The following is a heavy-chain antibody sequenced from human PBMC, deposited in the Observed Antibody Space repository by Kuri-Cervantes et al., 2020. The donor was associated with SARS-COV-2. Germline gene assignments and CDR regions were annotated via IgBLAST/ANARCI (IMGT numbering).Heavy chain of an antibody. D-gene: IGHD3-10*01. J-gene: IGHJ5*02. V-gene: IGHV4-38-2*02. CDR3: ARGGITMVRGVPNNWFDP. CDR1: GFSISSGYY. Sequence: SETLSLTCTVSGFSISSGYYWGWIRQPPGKGLEWIGGIYHSGSIYYNPSLKSRVTISVDTSKNQFSLNLSSVTAADTAVYYCARGGITMVRGVPNNWFDPWGQGTLVTVSS. CDR2: IYHSGSI.